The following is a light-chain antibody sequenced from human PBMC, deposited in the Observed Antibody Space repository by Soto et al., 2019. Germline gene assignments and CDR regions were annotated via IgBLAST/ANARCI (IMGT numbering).Light chain of an antibody. CDR3: SSYAGSNNYV. J-gene: IGLJ1*01. V-gene: IGLV2-8*01. CDR2: EVF. Sequence: QSVLTQPPSASGSPGQSVTISCTGTSSGVGNYNYVSWYQQHPGKAPKLMIYEVFKRPSGVPDRFSGSKSGNTASLTVSGLQAEDEADYYCSSYAGSNNYVFGTGTKVTVL. CDR1: SSGVGNYNY.